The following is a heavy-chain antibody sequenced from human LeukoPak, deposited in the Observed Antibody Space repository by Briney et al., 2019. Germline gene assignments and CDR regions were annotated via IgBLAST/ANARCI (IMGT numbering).Heavy chain of an antibody. CDR1: GYTFTGYY. Sequence: GSVKVSCKASGYTFTGYYMHWVRQAPGQGLGWMGWINPNSGGTNYAQKFQGRVTMTRDTSISTAYMELSRLRSDDTAVYYCARGRVTRGDYRFDYWGQGTLDTVSS. D-gene: IGHD4-11*01. CDR2: INPNSGGT. CDR3: ARGRVTRGDYRFDY. J-gene: IGHJ4*02. V-gene: IGHV1-2*02.